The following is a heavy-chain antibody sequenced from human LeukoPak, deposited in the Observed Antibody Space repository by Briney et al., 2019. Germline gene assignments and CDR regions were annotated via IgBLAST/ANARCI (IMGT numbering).Heavy chain of an antibody. CDR1: GYTFTSYG. CDR3: ARDQTFRTYYDILTGYYGMDV. D-gene: IGHD3-9*01. V-gene: IGHV1-18*01. J-gene: IGHJ6*02. Sequence: ASVKVSCKASGYTFTSYGISWVRQAPGQGLEWMGWISAYNCDTIYAQKLQGRVTMTTDTSTSTAYMELRSLRSDDTAVYYCARDQTFRTYYDILTGYYGMDVWGQGTTVTVSS. CDR2: ISAYNCDT.